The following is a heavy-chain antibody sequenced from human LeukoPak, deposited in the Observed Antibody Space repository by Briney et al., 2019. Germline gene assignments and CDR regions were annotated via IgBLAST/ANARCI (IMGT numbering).Heavy chain of an antibody. Sequence: SETLSLTCTVSGGSISSSRHYWGWIRQPPGKGLEWIGRIYPSGSTNYNPSLKSRVTMSVDTSKNQFSLKLSSVTAADTAVYYCARAYCSGGSCYSGVDYWGQGTLVTVSS. CDR3: ARAYCSGGSCYSGVDY. V-gene: IGHV4-61*05. CDR1: GGSISSSRHY. J-gene: IGHJ4*02. CDR2: IYPSGST. D-gene: IGHD2-15*01.